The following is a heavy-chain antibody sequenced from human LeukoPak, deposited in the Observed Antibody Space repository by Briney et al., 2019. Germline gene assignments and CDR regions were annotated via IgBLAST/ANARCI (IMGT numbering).Heavy chain of an antibody. D-gene: IGHD6-13*01. V-gene: IGHV1-2*02. CDR2: INPNSGGT. Sequence: ASVKVSCKASGYTLTGYYMHWVRQAPGQGLEWMGWINPNSGGTNYAQKFQGRVTMTRDTSINTAYMELSRLESDDSAVYYCARERAGSSWHEGWFDPWGQGTLVTVSS. CDR3: ARERAGSSWHEGWFDP. CDR1: GYTLTGYY. J-gene: IGHJ5*02.